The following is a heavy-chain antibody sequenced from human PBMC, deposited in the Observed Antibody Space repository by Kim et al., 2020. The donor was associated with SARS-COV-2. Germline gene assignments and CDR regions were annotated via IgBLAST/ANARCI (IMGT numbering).Heavy chain of an antibody. CDR3: ARGEDLPGWCDP. V-gene: IGHV4-59*09. D-gene: IGHD2-8*02. J-gene: IGHJ5*02. Sequence: YTPSLQSRVTISVDTSKNQFSLKLSSVTVADTAVYYCARGEDLPGWCDPWGQGTLVTVSS.